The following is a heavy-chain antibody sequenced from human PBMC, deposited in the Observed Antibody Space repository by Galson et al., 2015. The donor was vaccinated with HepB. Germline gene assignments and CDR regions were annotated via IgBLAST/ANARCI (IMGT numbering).Heavy chain of an antibody. CDR3: ARAVPQQLDDF. CDR1: GYTFTDYF. J-gene: IGHJ4*02. Sequence: SVKVSCKASGYTFTDYFVHWARQAPGQGLEWMGWINPNSGGTNYAQNFQGRVTMTGDTSISTAYMELSRLRSDDTAMYYCARAVPQQLDDFWGQGTLVTVSS. V-gene: IGHV1-2*02. D-gene: IGHD6-6*01. CDR2: INPNSGGT.